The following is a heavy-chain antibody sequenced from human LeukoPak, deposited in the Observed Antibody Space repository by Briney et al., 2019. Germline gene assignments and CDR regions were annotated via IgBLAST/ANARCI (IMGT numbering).Heavy chain of an antibody. CDR2: ISGSGGST. Sequence: PGGSLRLSCVASGLTFSSYAMRWVRQAPGKGLEWVSTISGSGGSTYYADSVKGRFTISRDNSKNTLYLQMDTLRAEDTAVYYCAKVPGSSITRYFYFDYWGQGTLVPVSS. V-gene: IGHV3-23*01. CDR1: GLTFSSYA. D-gene: IGHD6-13*01. CDR3: AKVPGSSITRYFYFDY. J-gene: IGHJ4*02.